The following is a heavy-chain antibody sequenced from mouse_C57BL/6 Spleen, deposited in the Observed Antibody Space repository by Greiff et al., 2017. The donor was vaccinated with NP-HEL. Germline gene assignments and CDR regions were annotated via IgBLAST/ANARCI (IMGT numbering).Heavy chain of an antibody. CDR1: GFTFSDYG. J-gene: IGHJ3*01. Sequence: EVKLVESGGGLVKPGGSLKLSCAASGFTFSDYGMHWVRQAPEKGLEWVAYISSGSSTIYYADTVKGRFTISRDNAKNTLFLQMTSLRSEDTAMYYCARTIYYDYDVWGQGTLVTVSA. D-gene: IGHD2-4*01. CDR3: ARTIYYDYDV. V-gene: IGHV5-17*01. CDR2: ISSGSSTI.